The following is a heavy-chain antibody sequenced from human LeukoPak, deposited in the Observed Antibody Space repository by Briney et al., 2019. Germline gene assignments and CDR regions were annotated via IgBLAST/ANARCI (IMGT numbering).Heavy chain of an antibody. CDR1: GFTFSSYS. CDR2: ISSSSSYI. CDR3: ARDGYSYGLYFDY. D-gene: IGHD5-18*01. V-gene: IGHV3-21*01. J-gene: IGHJ4*02. Sequence: AGGSLRLSCAASGFTFSSYSMNWVRQAPGKGLEWVSSISSSSSYIYYADSVKGRFTIPRDNAKNSLYLQMNSLRAEDTAVYYCARDGYSYGLYFDYWGQGTLVTVSS.